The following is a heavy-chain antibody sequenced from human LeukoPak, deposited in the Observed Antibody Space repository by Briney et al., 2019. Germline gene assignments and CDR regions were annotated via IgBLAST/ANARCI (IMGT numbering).Heavy chain of an antibody. D-gene: IGHD2-2*01. CDR3: ARDPGGYCSSTSCPYYYYYMDV. Sequence: GASVKVSCKASGYTFTGYYMHWVRQAPGQGLEWMGWINPNSGGTNYAQKFQGGVTMTRDTSISTAYMELSRLRSDDTAVYYCARDPGGYCSSTSCPYYYYYMDVWGKGTTVTVSS. CDR1: GYTFTGYY. V-gene: IGHV1-2*02. CDR2: INPNSGGT. J-gene: IGHJ6*03.